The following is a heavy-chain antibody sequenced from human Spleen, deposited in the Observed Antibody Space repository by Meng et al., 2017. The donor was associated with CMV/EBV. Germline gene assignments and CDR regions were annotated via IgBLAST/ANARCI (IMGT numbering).Heavy chain of an antibody. D-gene: IGHD3-10*01. CDR1: GGSISSYY. J-gene: IGHJ4*02. CDR2: IYYSGST. CDR3: ARGGPLLWFGDSRPVDY. Sequence: SETLSLTCTVSGGSISSYYWTWIRQPPGKGLEWIGYIYYSGSTNYNPSLKSRVTISEDTSKNQFSLNLSSVTAADTAVYYCARGGPLLWFGDSRPVDYWGQGTLVTVSS. V-gene: IGHV4-59*01.